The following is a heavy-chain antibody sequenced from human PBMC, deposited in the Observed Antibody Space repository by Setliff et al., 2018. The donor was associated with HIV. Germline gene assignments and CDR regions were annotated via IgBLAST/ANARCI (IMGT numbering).Heavy chain of an antibody. Sequence: GGSLRLSCAASGFTFSAYWMNWVRQAPGKGLEWVSVIYSGGTNKRYGDSVKGRFTISRDNSKSTLFLQMNTLRAEDTAVYYCATDQQWLAQGWGGPHYWGQGTLVTVSS. CDR2: IYSGGTNK. CDR1: GFTFSAYW. CDR3: ATDQQWLAQGWGGPHY. J-gene: IGHJ4*02. V-gene: IGHV3-NL1*01. D-gene: IGHD6-19*01.